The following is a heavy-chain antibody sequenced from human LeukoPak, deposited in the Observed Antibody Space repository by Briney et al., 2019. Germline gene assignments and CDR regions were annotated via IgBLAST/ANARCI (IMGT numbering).Heavy chain of an antibody. CDR1: GFTFSSSW. D-gene: IGHD3-10*01. J-gene: IGHJ4*02. Sequence: GGSLRLSCAATGFTFSSSWMHWVRQVPGEGLVWVSRISGDGTTTTYADSVKGRFTISRDNAKNTLYLQMNSLRAEDRAVYYCARGGSPFYWGQGSLVTVSS. CDR3: ARGGSPFY. V-gene: IGHV3-74*01. CDR2: ISGDGTTT.